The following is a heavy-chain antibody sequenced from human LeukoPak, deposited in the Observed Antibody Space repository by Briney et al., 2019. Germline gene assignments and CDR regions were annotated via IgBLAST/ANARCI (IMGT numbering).Heavy chain of an antibody. V-gene: IGHV3-30*02. CDR3: AKPKVPAATATRHPYYYYYYMDV. D-gene: IGHD2-2*01. CDR2: IRCDGSNK. CDR1: GFTFSSYG. J-gene: IGHJ6*03. Sequence: PGGSLKLSCAASGFTFSSYGMHWVRQAPGKGLEWVAFIRCDGSNKYYADSVKGRFTISRDNSKNTLYLQMNSLRAEDTAVYYCAKPKVPAATATRHPYYYYYYMDVWGKGTTVTISS.